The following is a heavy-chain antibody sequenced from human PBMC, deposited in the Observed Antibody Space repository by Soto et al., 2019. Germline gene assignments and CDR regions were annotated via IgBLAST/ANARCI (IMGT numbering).Heavy chain of an antibody. Sequence: GGSLRLSCAGSGLTFRSVAMSWVRQAPGRGLEWVASISGTGGDTYYADSARGRFTISRDNSKSTLYLEMNSLRAEDTAIYYCAIDRADRSAWNGNWLDPWGQGTLVTVSS. D-gene: IGHD1-1*01. V-gene: IGHV3-23*01. CDR1: GLTFRSVA. J-gene: IGHJ5*02. CDR2: ISGTGGDT. CDR3: AIDRADRSAWNGNWLDP.